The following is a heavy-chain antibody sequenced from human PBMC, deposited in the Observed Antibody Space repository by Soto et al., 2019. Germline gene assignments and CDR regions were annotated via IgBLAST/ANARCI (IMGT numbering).Heavy chain of an antibody. D-gene: IGHD3-22*01. CDR3: ASTPYDSSGYPTYYYYGMDV. CDR1: GGTFSSYA. Sequence: QVQLVQSGAEVKKPGSSVKVSCKASGGTFSSYAISWVRQAPGQGLEWMGGIIPIFGTANYAQKFQGRVTITADESTSTAYMELSSLRSEDTAVYYCASTPYDSSGYPTYYYYGMDVWVQGTTVTVSS. J-gene: IGHJ6*02. V-gene: IGHV1-69*01. CDR2: IIPIFGTA.